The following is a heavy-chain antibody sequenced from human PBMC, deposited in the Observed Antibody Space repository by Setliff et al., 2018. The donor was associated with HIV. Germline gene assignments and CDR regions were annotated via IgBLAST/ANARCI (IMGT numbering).Heavy chain of an antibody. CDR2: INAYNGNA. D-gene: IGHD3-9*01. Sequence: ASVKVSCKASGYTFTSYGISWVRQAPGQGLEWMGWINAYNGNANYVQDLQGRVTMTTDRSTSTAYMELRSLRSDDTAVYYCARVSRGIFDSWPPCYWGQGTLVTGSS. V-gene: IGHV1-18*01. CDR3: ARVSRGIFDSWPPCY. CDR1: GYTFTSYG. J-gene: IGHJ4*02.